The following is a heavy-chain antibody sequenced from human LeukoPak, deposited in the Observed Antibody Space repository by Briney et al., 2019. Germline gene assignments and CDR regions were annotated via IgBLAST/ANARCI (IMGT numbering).Heavy chain of an antibody. CDR1: GFMFSSNW. D-gene: IGHD5-24*01. V-gene: IGHV3-7*03. CDR3: AKEGRSLQTY. CDR2: IKEDGTET. J-gene: IGHJ4*02. Sequence: GGSLRLSCAASGFMFSSNWMSWVRLAPGKGPEWVANIKEDGTETYYVDSVKGRFTISRDNAKNSLYLQMNSLRVEDTAVYYCAKEGRSLQTYWGQGTLVTVSS.